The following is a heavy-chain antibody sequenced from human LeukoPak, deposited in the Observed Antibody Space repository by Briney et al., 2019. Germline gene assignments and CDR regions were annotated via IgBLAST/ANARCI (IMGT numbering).Heavy chain of an antibody. CDR1: GYTFTGYY. D-gene: IGHD6-13*01. V-gene: IGHV1-2*04. CDR3: AREMNGSWGPLGYYGMDV. J-gene: IGHJ6*02. CDR2: INPNSGGT. Sequence: GASAKVSCKASGYTFTGYYMHWVRQAPGQGLEWMGWINPNSGGTNYAQKFQGWVTMTRDTSISTAYMELSRLRSDDTAVYYCAREMNGSWGPLGYYGMDVWGQGTTVTVSS.